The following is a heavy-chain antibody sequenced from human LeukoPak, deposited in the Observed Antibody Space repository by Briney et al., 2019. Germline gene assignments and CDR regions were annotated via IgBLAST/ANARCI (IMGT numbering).Heavy chain of an antibody. D-gene: IGHD3-16*02. CDR3: ARVGSYDYVWGSYRYRWFDY. CDR1: GESFSGYY. V-gene: IGHV4-34*01. CDR2: INHSGST. Sequence: SETLSLTCAVYGESFSGYYWSWIRQLPGKGLEWIGEINHSGSTNYNPSLKSRVTISVDTSKNQFSLKLSSVTAADTAVYYCARVGSYDYVWGSYRYRWFDYWGQGTLVTVSS. J-gene: IGHJ4*02.